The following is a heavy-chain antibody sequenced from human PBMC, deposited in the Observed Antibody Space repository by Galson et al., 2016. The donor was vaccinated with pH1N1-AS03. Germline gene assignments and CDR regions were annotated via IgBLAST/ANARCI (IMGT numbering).Heavy chain of an antibody. Sequence: SLRLSCAASGFTFSNLWMHWVRQGPGKGLVWVARVNGDGSSTTYADSVKGRFTISRDNAKNTVYLQMISLRAEDTAVYYCATGRGYYYEYWGPGTLVTVSS. V-gene: IGHV3-74*01. CDR2: VNGDGSST. CDR1: GFTFSNLW. D-gene: IGHD3-10*01. J-gene: IGHJ4*02. CDR3: ATGRGYYYEY.